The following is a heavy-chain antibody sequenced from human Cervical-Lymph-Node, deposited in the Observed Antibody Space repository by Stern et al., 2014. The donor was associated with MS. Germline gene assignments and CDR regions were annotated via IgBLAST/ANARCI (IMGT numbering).Heavy chain of an antibody. CDR1: GGSISSGDYY. CDR3: ARDGPQVGAGSFDI. J-gene: IGHJ3*02. D-gene: IGHD1-26*01. CDR2: IYYSGST. V-gene: IGHV4-31*03. Sequence: MQLQESGPGLVKPSQTLSLTCTVSGGSISSGDYYWSWIRQHPGKGLEWIGYIYYSGSTYYNPSLKSRVTISVDTSKSQFSLKLSSVTAADTAVYYCARDGPQVGAGSFDIWGQGTMVTVSS.